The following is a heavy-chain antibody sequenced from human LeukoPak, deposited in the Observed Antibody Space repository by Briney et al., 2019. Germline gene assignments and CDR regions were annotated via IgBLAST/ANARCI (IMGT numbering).Heavy chain of an antibody. D-gene: IGHD3-10*01. Sequence: SETLSLTCAVYGGSFSGYYWSWIRQPPGKGLEWIEEINHSGSTNYNPSLKSRVTISVDTSKNQFSLKLRSVTATDTAVYYCAKSLYNYKSGTYFRPFDSWGQGTLVTVSS. V-gene: IGHV4-34*01. CDR1: GGSFSGYY. CDR2: INHSGST. J-gene: IGHJ4*02. CDR3: AKSLYNYKSGTYFRPFDS.